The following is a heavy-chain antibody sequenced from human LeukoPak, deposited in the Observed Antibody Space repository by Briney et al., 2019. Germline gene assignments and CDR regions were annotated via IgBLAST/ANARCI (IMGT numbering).Heavy chain of an antibody. CDR2: IRYDGSNK. CDR1: GFTFSSYG. D-gene: IGHD6-13*01. V-gene: IGHV3-30*02. Sequence: GGSLRLSCAASGFTFSSYGMHWVRQAPGKGLEWVAFIRYDGSNKYYADSVKGRLTISRDNAKNSLYLQINCLRAEDTAVYYCVRGDSRDYWGQGTLVTVSS. J-gene: IGHJ4*02. CDR3: VRGDSRDY.